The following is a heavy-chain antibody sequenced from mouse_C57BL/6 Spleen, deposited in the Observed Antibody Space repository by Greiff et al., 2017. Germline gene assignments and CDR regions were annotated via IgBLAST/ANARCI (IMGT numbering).Heavy chain of an antibody. CDR1: GFNIKDDY. CDR3: TTGDYGNT. CDR2: IDPENGDT. V-gene: IGHV14-4*01. J-gene: IGHJ3*01. Sequence: EVQLQQSGAELVRPGASVKLSCTASGFNIKDDYMHWVKQRPEQGLEWIGWIDPENGDTEYASKFQGKATITADTSSITAYLQLSSLTSEDTAVYYCTTGDYGNTWGQGTLVTVSA. D-gene: IGHD2-1*01.